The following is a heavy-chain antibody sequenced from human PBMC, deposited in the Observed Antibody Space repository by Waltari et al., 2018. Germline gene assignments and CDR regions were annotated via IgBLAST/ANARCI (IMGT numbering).Heavy chain of an antibody. V-gene: IGHV1-3*01. D-gene: IGHD3-3*01. J-gene: IGHJ5*02. Sequence: QVQLVQSGADVKKPGASVKVSCRPSGYTFTNYAIHSVRKPPGQSLEWMGRINEGNGNTIYSQKFQGRITITRDTSSGTAYMELTSLRSEDTAVYYCARDLPYYDFLSGVGGGYFDPWGQGTLVTVSS. CDR2: INEGNGNT. CDR3: ARDLPYYDFLSGVGGGYFDP. CDR1: GYTFTNYA.